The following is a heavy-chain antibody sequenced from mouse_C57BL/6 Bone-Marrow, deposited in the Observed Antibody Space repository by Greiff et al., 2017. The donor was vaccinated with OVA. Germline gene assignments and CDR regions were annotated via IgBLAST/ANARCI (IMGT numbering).Heavy chain of an antibody. J-gene: IGHJ2*01. CDR3: TSYSNFDY. CDR2: IDPENGDT. CDR1: GFNIKDDY. Sequence: EVQLQESGAELVRPGASVKLSCTASGFNIKDDYMHWVKQRPEQGLEWIGRIDPENGDTEYASKFQGKATITADTSSNTAYLQLRSLTSEDTAVYYCTSYSNFDYWGQGTTLTVSS. V-gene: IGHV14-4*01. D-gene: IGHD2-5*01.